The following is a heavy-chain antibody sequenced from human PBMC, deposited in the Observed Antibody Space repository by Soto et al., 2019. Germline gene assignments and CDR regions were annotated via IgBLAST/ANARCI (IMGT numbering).Heavy chain of an antibody. CDR1: GYSISSGYY. D-gene: IGHD3-22*01. Sequence: PSETLSLTCAVSGYSISSGYYCGWLRQPPEKGLEWSGSIYHGGSTYDNPSFRSRVTLSIDMTNNHVSLILSSVTAADTAVYYWARVGPWVPYYYDSSPYTFENWFDPWGQGTLVT. J-gene: IGHJ5*02. CDR2: IYHGGST. CDR3: ARVGPWVPYYYDSSPYTFENWFDP. V-gene: IGHV4-38-2*01.